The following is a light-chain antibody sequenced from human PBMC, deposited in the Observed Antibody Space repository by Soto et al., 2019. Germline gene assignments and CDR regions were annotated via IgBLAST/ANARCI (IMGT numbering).Light chain of an antibody. CDR3: QQYNNWPRT. V-gene: IGKV3-15*01. CDR2: GAS. Sequence: EIVMRQSPATLSFSPGERATLSCRASQSVSSNLAWYQQKPGQAPRLLIYGASTRATGIPARFSGSGSGTEFTLTISSLQSEDFAVYYCQQYNNWPRTFGQGTKV. J-gene: IGKJ1*01. CDR1: QSVSSN.